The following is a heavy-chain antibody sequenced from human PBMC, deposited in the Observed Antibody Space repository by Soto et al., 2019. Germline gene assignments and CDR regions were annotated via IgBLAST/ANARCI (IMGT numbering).Heavy chain of an antibody. V-gene: IGHV3-23*01. CDR3: ARDRATFDY. J-gene: IGHJ4*02. CDR1: GFTFTSYA. Sequence: VGSLRLSCAASGFTFTSYAMSWVRLTPGKGLEWVSAISGSGSNTFYADSVRGRFTISRDNSKNTVFLQMNNLRAEDTAVYFCARDRATFDYWGQGTRVTVSS. CDR2: ISGSGSNT. D-gene: IGHD1-26*01.